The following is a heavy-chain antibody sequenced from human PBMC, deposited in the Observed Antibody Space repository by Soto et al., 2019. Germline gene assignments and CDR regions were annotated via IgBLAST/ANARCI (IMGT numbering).Heavy chain of an antibody. J-gene: IGHJ4*02. CDR2: ISFQGTND. V-gene: IGHV3-30*18. Sequence: GSLRLSCAGSGFNFNNYGMYWVRQAPGKGLEWVAFISFQGTNDYYAEAVKGRFTISKDYSKKTLFLQMNSLRADDTAMYYCVKLMFDHDSSGFSGDYWGQGTLVTVSS. CDR3: VKLMFDHDSSGFSGDY. D-gene: IGHD3-22*01. CDR1: GFNFNNYG.